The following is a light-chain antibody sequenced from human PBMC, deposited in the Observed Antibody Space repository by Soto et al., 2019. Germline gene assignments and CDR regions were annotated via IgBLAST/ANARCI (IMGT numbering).Light chain of an antibody. J-gene: IGLJ3*02. CDR3: QSYDSSLSASV. Sequence: QTVVTQPPSVSGAPGQRVTISCTGSSSNIGAGYDVHWYQQLPGTAPKVLIYGNSNRPSGVPDRFSGSRSGTSASLAITGLQAEDEADYYCQSYDSSLSASVFGGGTKVTVL. V-gene: IGLV1-40*01. CDR1: SSNIGAGYD. CDR2: GNS.